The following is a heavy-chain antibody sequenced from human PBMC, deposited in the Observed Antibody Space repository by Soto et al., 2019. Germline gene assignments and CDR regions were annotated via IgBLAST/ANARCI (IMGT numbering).Heavy chain of an antibody. V-gene: IGHV1-69*12. CDR1: GGTFSSYA. D-gene: IGHD3-22*01. Sequence: QVQLVQSGAEVKKPGSSVKVSCKASGGTFSSYAISWVRQAPGQGLEWMGGIIPIFGTPNYAQKFQGRVTITAAESTSKAYMELSSLRSEDTAVYYCARPTRYYYDSSGQSAWFDPWGQGTLVTVSS. CDR2: IIPIFGTP. J-gene: IGHJ5*02. CDR3: ARPTRYYYDSSGQSAWFDP.